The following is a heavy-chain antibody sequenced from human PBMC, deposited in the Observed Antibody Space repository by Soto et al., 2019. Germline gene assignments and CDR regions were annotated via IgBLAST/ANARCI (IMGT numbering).Heavy chain of an antibody. CDR3: ASISSSWYLRWFDP. CDR2: INHSGST. V-gene: IGHV4-34*01. D-gene: IGHD6-13*01. Sequence: SETLSLTCAVYGGSFSGYYWSWIRQPPGKGLEWIGEINHSGSTNYNPSLKSRVTISVDTSKNQFSLKLSSVTAADTAVYYCASISSSWYLRWFDPWGQGTLVTVS. J-gene: IGHJ5*02. CDR1: GGSFSGYY.